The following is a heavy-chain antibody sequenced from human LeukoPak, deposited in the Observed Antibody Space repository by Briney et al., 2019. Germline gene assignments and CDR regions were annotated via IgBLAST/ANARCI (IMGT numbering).Heavy chain of an antibody. CDR3: AKGYGQLLVNNWFDP. D-gene: IGHD6-13*01. CDR2: ISYDGSNK. J-gene: IGHJ5*02. CDR1: GFTFSSYA. V-gene: IGHV3-30-3*01. Sequence: GGSLRLSCAASGFTFSSYAMHWVRQAPGKGLEWVAVISYDGSNKYYADSVKGRFTISRDNSKNTLYLQVNSLRAEDTAVYYCAKGYGQLLVNNWFDPWGQGTLVTVSS.